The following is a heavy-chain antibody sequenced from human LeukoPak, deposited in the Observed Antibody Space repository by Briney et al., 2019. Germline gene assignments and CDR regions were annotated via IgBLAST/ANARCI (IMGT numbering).Heavy chain of an antibody. CDR2: ISAYNGNT. J-gene: IGHJ4*02. CDR1: GYTFTSYG. Sequence: ASVKVSCKASGYTFTSYGISWVRQAPGQGLEWMGRISAYNGNTNYAQKLQGRVTMTTDTSTSTAYMELRSLRSDDTAVYYCARDLSYYDSSGSDYWGQGTLVTVSS. V-gene: IGHV1-18*01. CDR3: ARDLSYYDSSGSDY. D-gene: IGHD3-22*01.